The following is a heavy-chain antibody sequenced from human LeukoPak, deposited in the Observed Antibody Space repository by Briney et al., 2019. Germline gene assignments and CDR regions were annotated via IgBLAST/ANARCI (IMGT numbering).Heavy chain of an antibody. J-gene: IGHJ4*02. CDR1: GFTFSSYG. CDR2: IRYDGSNT. V-gene: IGHV3-30*02. CDR3: ARRGDSPGGPFDY. D-gene: IGHD2-21*02. Sequence: GGSLRLSCAASGFTFSSYGMHWVRQAPGKGLEWVAFIRYDGSNTYYADSVKGRFTISRDTSKNTLYLQMNSLRAEDTAVYYCARRGDSPGGPFDYWGQGTLVTVSS.